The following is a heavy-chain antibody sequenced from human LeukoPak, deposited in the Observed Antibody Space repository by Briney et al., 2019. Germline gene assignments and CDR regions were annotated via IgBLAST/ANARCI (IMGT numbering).Heavy chain of an antibody. CDR3: ARGRYSSGWYQFPYSYYFDY. J-gene: IGHJ4*02. Sequence: ASVKVSCKASGYTFTSYGINWVRQATGQGLEWMGWMNPNSGNTGYAQKFQGRVTMTRNTSISTAYMELSSLRSEDTAVYYCARGRYSSGWYQFPYSYYFDYWGQGTLVTVSS. CDR1: GYTFTSYG. D-gene: IGHD6-19*01. CDR2: MNPNSGNT. V-gene: IGHV1-8*01.